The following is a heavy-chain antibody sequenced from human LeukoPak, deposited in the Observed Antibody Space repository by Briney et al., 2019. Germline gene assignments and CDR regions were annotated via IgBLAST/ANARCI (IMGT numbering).Heavy chain of an antibody. CDR1: GGSISSSSYY. V-gene: IGHV4-39*07. CDR2: IYYSGST. J-gene: IGHJ6*03. CDR3: ARDRGTRGVAVAGYYTDV. Sequence: SETLSLTCTVSGGSISSSSYYWGWIRQPPGKGLEWIGSIYYSGSTYYNPSLKSRVTISVDTSKNQFSLKLSSVTAADTAVYYCARDRGTRGVAVAGYYTDVWGKGTTVTVSS. D-gene: IGHD6-19*01.